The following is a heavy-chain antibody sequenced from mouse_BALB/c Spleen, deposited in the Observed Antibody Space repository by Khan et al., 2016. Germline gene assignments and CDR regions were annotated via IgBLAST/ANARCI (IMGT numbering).Heavy chain of an antibody. V-gene: IGHV1S41*01. D-gene: IGHD2-5*01. Sequence: DLVKPGASVKLSCKASGYTFTSYWINWIKQRPGQGLEWIGRIAPGSGSTNYNEKFKGKATLTVDTSSSTAYIQLSSLSSEDSAVYFYARYYCSNYCFDDWCQGTTLTVSS. CDR1: GYTFTSYW. CDR2: IAPGSGST. J-gene: IGHJ2*01. CDR3: ARYYCSNYCFDD.